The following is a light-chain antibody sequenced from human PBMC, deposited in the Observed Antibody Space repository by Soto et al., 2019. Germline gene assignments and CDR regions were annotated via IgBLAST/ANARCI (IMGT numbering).Light chain of an antibody. CDR1: SSDVGGYNY. V-gene: IGLV2-8*01. J-gene: IGLJ1*01. CDR2: EVS. CDR3: SSYAGSNYV. Sequence: QPVLTQPPSASGSPGQSVTISCTGTSSDVGGYNYVSWYQQHPGKAPKLMISEVSKRPSGVPDRFSGSKSGNTASLTVSGLQAEDEADYYCSSYAGSNYVFGTGTKVTVL.